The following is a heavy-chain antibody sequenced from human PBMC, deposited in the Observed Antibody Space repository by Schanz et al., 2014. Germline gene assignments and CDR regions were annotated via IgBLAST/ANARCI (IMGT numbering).Heavy chain of an antibody. CDR2: LTGSGGGT. CDR1: GFTFSTYA. CDR3: ARDPNTSAWLPYFDT. V-gene: IGHV3-23*04. D-gene: IGHD6-19*01. J-gene: IGHJ4*02. Sequence: VQLVESGGDLVKPGGSLRLSCEASGFTFSTYAMSWVRQAPGKGPEWVSSLTGSGGGTYYADSGKGRFTISRDNSKNTVYLQMNSLRTDDTAMYYCARDPNTSAWLPYFDTWGQGTLVTVSS.